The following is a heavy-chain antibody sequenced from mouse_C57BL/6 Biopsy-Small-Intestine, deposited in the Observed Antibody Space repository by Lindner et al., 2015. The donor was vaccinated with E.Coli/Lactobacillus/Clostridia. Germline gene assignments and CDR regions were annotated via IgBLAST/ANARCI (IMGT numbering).Heavy chain of an antibody. J-gene: IGHJ4*01. D-gene: IGHD1-1*02. CDR2: INPNSGGT. V-gene: IGHV1-53*01. CDR1: GYSFTGYY. CDR3: ARDVYGGYFTFNY. Sequence: SVKVSCKASGYSFTGYYVHWVRQAPGQGLEWMGWINPNSGGTNYAQKFQGRVTMTRDTSISTAYMELSRLRSDDTAVYYCARDVYGGYFTFNYWGQGTLVTVSS.